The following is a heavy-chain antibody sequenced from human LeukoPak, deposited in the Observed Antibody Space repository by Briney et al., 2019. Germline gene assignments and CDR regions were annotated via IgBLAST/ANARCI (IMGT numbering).Heavy chain of an antibody. CDR2: INPSSGGT. V-gene: IGHV1-2*02. J-gene: IGHJ6*03. Sequence: ASVKVSCKASGYTFTGYYMHWVRQAPGQGLEWMGWINPSSGGTNYAQKFQGRVTMTRDTSISTAYMELSRLRSDDTAVYYCARVSYSSSFPMDVWGKGTTVTVSS. CDR3: ARVSYSSSFPMDV. D-gene: IGHD6-13*01. CDR1: GYTFTGYY.